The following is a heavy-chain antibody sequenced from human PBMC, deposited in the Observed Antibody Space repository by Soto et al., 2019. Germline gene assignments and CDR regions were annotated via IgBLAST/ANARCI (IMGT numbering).Heavy chain of an antibody. CDR3: ARVPDY. V-gene: IGHV4-30-2*01. CDR1: GGSISSGGYS. J-gene: IGHJ4*02. D-gene: IGHD2-2*01. Sequence: PSETLSLTCAVSGGSISSGGYSWSWIRQPPGKGLEWIGYMYHSGSTYYNSSLKSRVTISIDRSKNQFSLKLSSVTAADTAAYYCARVPDYWGQGILVTVSS. CDR2: MYHSGST.